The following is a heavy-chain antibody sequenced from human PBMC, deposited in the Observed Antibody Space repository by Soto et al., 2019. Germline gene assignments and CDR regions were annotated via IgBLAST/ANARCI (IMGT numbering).Heavy chain of an antibody. CDR1: GGSISSYY. CDR3: AGRDYDSWSGYPNPYYYYYGMDV. V-gene: IGHV4-59*01. Sequence: SETLSLTCTVSGGSISSYYWSWIRQPPGKGLEWIGYIYYSGSTNYNPSLKSRVTISVDTSKNQFSLKLSSVTAADTAVYYCAGRDYDSWSGYPNPYYYYYGMDVWGQGTTVTVSS. J-gene: IGHJ6*02. CDR2: IYYSGST. D-gene: IGHD3-3*01.